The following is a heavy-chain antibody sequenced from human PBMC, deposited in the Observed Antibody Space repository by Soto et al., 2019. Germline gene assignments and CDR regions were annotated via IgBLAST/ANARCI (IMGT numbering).Heavy chain of an antibody. J-gene: IGHJ4*02. CDR3: ATRSPAFDY. V-gene: IGHV1-18*01. Sequence: ASVKVSCKTSGYTFTSYGISWVRQAPGQGLEWMGWITTDKGKTTYAQKFQGRVTMTTDTSTSTAYMELRSLGSDDTAIYYCATRSPAFDYWGQGTLVTVSS. CDR2: ITTDKGKT. CDR1: GYTFTSYG.